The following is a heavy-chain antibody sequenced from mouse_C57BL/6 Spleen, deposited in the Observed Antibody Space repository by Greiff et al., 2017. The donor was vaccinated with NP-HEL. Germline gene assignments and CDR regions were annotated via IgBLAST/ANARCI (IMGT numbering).Heavy chain of an antibody. Sequence: EVQLQESGAELVRPGASVKLSCTASGFNIKDYYMHWVKQRPEQGLEWIGRIDPEDGDTEYAPKFQGKATMTADTSSNTAYLQLSSLTSEDTAVYYCTTFYYGSSYYAMDYWGQGTSGTVSS. V-gene: IGHV14-1*01. CDR2: IDPEDGDT. CDR1: GFNIKDYY. CDR3: TTFYYGSSYYAMDY. D-gene: IGHD1-1*01. J-gene: IGHJ4*01.